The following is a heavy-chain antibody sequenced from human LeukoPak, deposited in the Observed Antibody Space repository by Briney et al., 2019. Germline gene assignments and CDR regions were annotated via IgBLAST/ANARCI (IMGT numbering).Heavy chain of an antibody. CDR1: GMTFSSHG. CDR2: LTDSGGHT. CDR3: GSIGTVGATDF. Sequence: GGSLRLSCAASGMTFSSHGMIWVRQAPGKGLEWISALTDSGGHTFYSDSVKGRFTISRDNPRNSLYLQMNSLRVEDTAIYYCGSIGTVGATDFWGQGTLVTVSS. D-gene: IGHD1-26*01. V-gene: IGHV3-23*01. J-gene: IGHJ4*02.